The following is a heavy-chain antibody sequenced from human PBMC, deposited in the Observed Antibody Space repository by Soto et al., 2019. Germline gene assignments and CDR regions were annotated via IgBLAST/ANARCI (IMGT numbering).Heavy chain of an antibody. CDR2: INPSGGST. J-gene: IGHJ4*02. V-gene: IGHV1-46*01. CDR1: GGTFSSYA. Sequence: GASVKVSCKASGGTFSSYAITWVRQAPGQGLEWMGIINPSGGSTSYAQKFQGRVTMTRDTSTSTVYMELSSLRSEDTAVYYCARDPEGPRYYFDYWGQGTLVTVSS. CDR3: ARDPEGPRYYFDY.